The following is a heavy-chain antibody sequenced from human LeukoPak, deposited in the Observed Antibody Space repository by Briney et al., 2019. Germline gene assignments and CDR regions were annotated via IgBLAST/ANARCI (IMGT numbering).Heavy chain of an antibody. CDR2: INPSGGST. J-gene: IGHJ4*02. CDR1: GYTFTSYY. V-gene: IGHV1-46*01. D-gene: IGHD2-15*01. Sequence: ASVKVSCKASGYTFTSYYMHWVRQAPGQGLEWMGIINPSGGSTSYAQKFQGRVTMTRDMSTSTVYMELSSLRSEDTAVYYCAREGGGLPFDYWGQGALVTVSS. CDR3: AREGGGLPFDY.